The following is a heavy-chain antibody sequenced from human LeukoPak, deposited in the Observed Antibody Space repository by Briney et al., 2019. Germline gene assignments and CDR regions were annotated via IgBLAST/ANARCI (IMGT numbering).Heavy chain of an antibody. CDR3: ARDGDDYGDYVFDY. Sequence: SETLSLTCTVSGGSISSYFWSWIRQPPGKGLEWIGYIYYSGSTNYNPSLKSRVTISVDASKNQFSLKLSSVTAADTAVYYCARDGDDYGDYVFDYWGQGILVTVSS. CDR2: IYYSGST. V-gene: IGHV4-59*01. CDR1: GGSISSYF. D-gene: IGHD4-17*01. J-gene: IGHJ4*02.